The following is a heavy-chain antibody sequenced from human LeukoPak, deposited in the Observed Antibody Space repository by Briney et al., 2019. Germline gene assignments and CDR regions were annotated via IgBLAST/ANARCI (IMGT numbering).Heavy chain of an antibody. CDR1: GFTFSSYA. D-gene: IGHD3-22*01. Sequence: GGSPRLSCAASGFTFSSYAMSWVRQAPGKGLEWVSAISGSGGSTYYADSVKGRFTISRDNSKNTLYLQMNSLRAEDTAVYYCAKDLGTMIVVVITHPDAFDIWGQGTMVTVSS. CDR2: ISGSGGST. CDR3: AKDLGTMIVVVITHPDAFDI. J-gene: IGHJ3*02. V-gene: IGHV3-23*01.